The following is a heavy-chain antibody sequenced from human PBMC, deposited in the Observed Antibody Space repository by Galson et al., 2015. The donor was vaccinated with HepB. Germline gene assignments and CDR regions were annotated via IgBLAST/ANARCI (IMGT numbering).Heavy chain of an antibody. D-gene: IGHD1-26*01. J-gene: IGHJ4*02. CDR2: IWKDGSNK. Sequence: APGKGLEWMALIWKDGSNKHYADSLMGRFRISRDNSKNTLYLQMNSLRAEDTAIYYCAKSFYGGSYYFDSWGRGTLVTVSS. CDR3: AKSFYGGSYYFDS. V-gene: IGHV3-33*06.